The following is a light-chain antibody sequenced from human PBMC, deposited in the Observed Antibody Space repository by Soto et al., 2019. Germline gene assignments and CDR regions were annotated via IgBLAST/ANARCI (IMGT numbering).Light chain of an antibody. CDR3: RQSYSTPPA. Sequence: DIQMTQSPSSLSASVGDRVTITCRASQSISSYLNWYQQKPGKAPKLLIYAASSLQSGVPSRFSGSGSGTDFTLTISSLQPEEFETYYCRQSYSTPPAFGQGTKVEIK. CDR2: AAS. J-gene: IGKJ1*01. CDR1: QSISSY. V-gene: IGKV1-39*01.